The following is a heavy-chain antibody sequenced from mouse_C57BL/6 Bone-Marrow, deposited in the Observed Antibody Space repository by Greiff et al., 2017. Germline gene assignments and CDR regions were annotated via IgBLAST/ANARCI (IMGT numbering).Heavy chain of an antibody. CDR3: TTFPLITTVVATDYVDY. Sequence: VQLQQSGAELVRPGASVKLSCTASGFNIKDDYMHWVKQRPEQGLEWIGWIDPENGDTEYASKFQGKATITADTSSNTAYLQLSSLTSEDTAVYYCTTFPLITTVVATDYVDYWGQGTTLTVSS. V-gene: IGHV14-4*01. CDR1: GFNIKDDY. CDR2: IDPENGDT. J-gene: IGHJ2*01. D-gene: IGHD1-1*01.